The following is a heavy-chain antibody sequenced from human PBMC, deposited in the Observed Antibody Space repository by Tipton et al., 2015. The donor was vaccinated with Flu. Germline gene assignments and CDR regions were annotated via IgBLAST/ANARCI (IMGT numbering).Heavy chain of an antibody. CDR1: GGSISSSSYY. CDR3: ARGGAERRWGPEGYYFDY. CDR2: IYYSGST. V-gene: IGHV4-39*07. D-gene: IGHD1-14*01. J-gene: IGHJ4*02. Sequence: PGLVKPSETLSLTCTVSGGSISSSSYYWGWIRQPPGKGLEWIGSIYYSGSTYYNPSLKSRVTISVDTSKNQFSLKLSSVTAADTAVYYCARGGAERRWGPEGYYFDYWGQGTLVTVSS.